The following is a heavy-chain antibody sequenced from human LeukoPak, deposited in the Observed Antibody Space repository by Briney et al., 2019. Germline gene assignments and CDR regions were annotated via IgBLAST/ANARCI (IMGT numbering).Heavy chain of an antibody. CDR2: IYHSGST. V-gene: IGHV4-38-2*01. Sequence: SETLSLTCAVYGGSFSGYYWGWIRQPPGKGLEWIGSIYHSGSTYYNPSLKSRVTISVDTSKNQFSLKLSSVTAADTAVYYCAILGVAANFDYWGQGTLVTVSS. D-gene: IGHD2-15*01. CDR1: GGSFSGYY. J-gene: IGHJ4*02. CDR3: AILGVAANFDY.